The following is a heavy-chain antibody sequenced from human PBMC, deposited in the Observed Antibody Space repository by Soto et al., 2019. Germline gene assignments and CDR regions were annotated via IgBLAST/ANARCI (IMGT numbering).Heavy chain of an antibody. D-gene: IGHD3-10*01. CDR2: ISAYNGNT. Sequence: GASVKVSCKASGDTFASFGFSWVRQAPGQGLERLGWISAYNGNTHYAQKVRDRVTLTTDTSTNTAYMELRSLTSDDTAVYYCARDQESITDRILQYWGQGTRVTVSS. CDR3: ARDQESITDRILQY. J-gene: IGHJ4*02. CDR1: GDTFASFG. V-gene: IGHV1-18*01.